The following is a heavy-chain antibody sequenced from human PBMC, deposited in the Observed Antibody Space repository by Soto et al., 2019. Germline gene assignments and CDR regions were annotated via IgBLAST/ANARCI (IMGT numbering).Heavy chain of an antibody. J-gene: IGHJ4*02. V-gene: IGHV4-59*08. Sequence: PSETLSLTWTVSGGSISSYYWSWIRQPPGKGLEWIGYIYYSGSTNYNPSLKSRVTISVDTSKNQFSLKLSSVTATDTAVYYCARQGDDYGDYRLFDYWGQGTLVTVS. D-gene: IGHD4-17*01. CDR2: IYYSGST. CDR1: GGSISSYY. CDR3: ARQGDDYGDYRLFDY.